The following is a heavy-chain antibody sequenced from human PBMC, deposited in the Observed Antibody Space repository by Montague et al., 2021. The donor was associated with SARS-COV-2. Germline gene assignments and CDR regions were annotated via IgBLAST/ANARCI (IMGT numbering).Heavy chain of an antibody. J-gene: IGHJ5*02. D-gene: IGHD4-11*01. V-gene: IGHV4-34*01. CDR2: INHGGTA. CDR1: GGSFSGYF. Sequence: SETLSLTCAVYGGSFSGYFWSWIRQTPGRGLEWIGEINHGGTADYNPSLKSRVTLSVDTSKAQFSLILTSVTAADTDVYYCARERGRGVDYFDPWGQGTLVTVSS. CDR3: ARERGRGVDYFDP.